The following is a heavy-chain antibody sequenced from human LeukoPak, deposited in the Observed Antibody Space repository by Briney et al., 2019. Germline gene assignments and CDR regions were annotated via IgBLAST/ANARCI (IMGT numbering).Heavy chain of an antibody. Sequence: SETLSLTCTVSGGSISSGSYYWSWIRQPAGKGLEWIGRIYTSGSTNYNPSLKSRVTISVDTSKNQFSLKLSSVTAADTAEYYSARDSETDFWSGYWDYYYYYMDVWGKGTTVTVSS. V-gene: IGHV4-61*02. CDR2: IYTSGST. CDR1: GGSISSGSYY. CDR3: ARDSETDFWSGYWDYYYYYMDV. D-gene: IGHD3-3*01. J-gene: IGHJ6*03.